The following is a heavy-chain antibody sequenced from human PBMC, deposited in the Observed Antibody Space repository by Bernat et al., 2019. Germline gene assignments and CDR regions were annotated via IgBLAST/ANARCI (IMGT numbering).Heavy chain of an antibody. D-gene: IGHD5-12*01. Sequence: EVQLVESGGGLVQPGGSLILSCAASGFTFNNYWMSWVRQAPGKGLEWVANIKEDGSEKYYVDSVKGRFTISRDNAKNSLYLQVNSLRAEDAAVYYCARVRNVDIVAMRGYFDNWGQGTLVTVSS. J-gene: IGHJ4*02. CDR3: ARVRNVDIVAMRGYFDN. CDR2: IKEDGSEK. V-gene: IGHV3-7*01. CDR1: GFTFNNYW.